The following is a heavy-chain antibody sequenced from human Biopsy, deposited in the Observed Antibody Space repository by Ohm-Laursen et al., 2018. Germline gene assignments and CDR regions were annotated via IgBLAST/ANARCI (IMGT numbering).Heavy chain of an antibody. Sequence: ASVKVSCKVSGYTLTELSMHWVRQAPGKGLEWMGGFAPENGKTVYAQNFQARVSMTEDTSTDTAYMELWSLRSEDTAVYYCAADINVWNVNYWGQGTQVTVSS. CDR2: FAPENGKT. J-gene: IGHJ4*02. CDR3: AADINVWNVNY. V-gene: IGHV1-24*01. D-gene: IGHD1-1*01. CDR1: GYTLTELS.